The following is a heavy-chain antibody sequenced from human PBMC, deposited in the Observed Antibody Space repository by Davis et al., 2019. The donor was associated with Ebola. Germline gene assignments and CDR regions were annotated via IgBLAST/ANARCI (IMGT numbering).Heavy chain of an antibody. CDR1: GFTFSSYS. CDR2: ISSSSSTI. CDR3: TTDGSSWFLLHYYGMDV. Sequence: GESLKISCAASGFTFSSYSMNWVRQAPGKGLEWVSYISSSSSTIYYADSVKGRFTISRDNSKNTLYLQMNSLRAEDTAVYYCTTDGSSWFLLHYYGMDVWGQGTTVTVSS. D-gene: IGHD6-13*01. J-gene: IGHJ6*02. V-gene: IGHV3-48*01.